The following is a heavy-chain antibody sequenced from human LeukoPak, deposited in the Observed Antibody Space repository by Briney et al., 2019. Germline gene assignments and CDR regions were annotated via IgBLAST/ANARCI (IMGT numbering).Heavy chain of an antibody. J-gene: IGHJ4*02. CDR2: ISGSGGDT. D-gene: IGHD3-22*01. CDR3: AKPLMYYYDSSGYYFPFDS. CDR1: GLTFSDYA. Sequence: PGGSLRLFCAASGLTFSDYAMGWVRQAPGKGLEWVSTISGSGGDTYYADSVKGRYTISRDNSKNTLYLQMNSLRAEDTAVYYCAKPLMYYYDSSGYYFPFDSWGQGTLVTVSS. V-gene: IGHV3-23*01.